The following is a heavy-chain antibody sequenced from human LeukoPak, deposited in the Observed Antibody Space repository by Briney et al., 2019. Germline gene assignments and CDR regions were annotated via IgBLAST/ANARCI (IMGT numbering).Heavy chain of an antibody. CDR2: IYYSGST. Sequence: SETLSLTCTVSGGSISSYYWSWIRQPPGKGLEWIGYIYYSGSTNYNPSLKSRVTISVDTSKNQFSLKLSSVTAADTAVYYCAGTPNWFDPWGQGTLVTVSS. J-gene: IGHJ5*02. V-gene: IGHV4-59*01. D-gene: IGHD2-15*01. CDR1: GGSISSYY. CDR3: AGTPNWFDP.